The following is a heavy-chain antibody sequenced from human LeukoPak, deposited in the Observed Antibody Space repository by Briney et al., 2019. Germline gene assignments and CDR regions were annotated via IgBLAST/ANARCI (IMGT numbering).Heavy chain of an antibody. CDR2: INHSGST. CDR1: GGSFSGYY. V-gene: IGHV4-34*01. D-gene: IGHD6-6*01. J-gene: IGHJ4*02. Sequence: PSETLSLTCAVYGGSFSGYYWSWIRQPPGKGLEWIGEINHSGSTNYNPSLKSRVTISVDTSKNQFSLKLSSVTAADTAVYYCARGPYSSSSTGYEYYFDYWGQGTLVTVSS. CDR3: ARGPYSSSSTGYEYYFDY.